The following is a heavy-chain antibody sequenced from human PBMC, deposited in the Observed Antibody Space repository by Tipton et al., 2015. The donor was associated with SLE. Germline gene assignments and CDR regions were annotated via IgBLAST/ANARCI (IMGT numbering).Heavy chain of an antibody. CDR2: INHRGRT. Sequence: TLSLTCAVYGGSFSGYYWNWIRQPPGKELEWIGEINHRGRTNYNPSLESRVTMSGDTSKNQFSLNLTSVTAADTAIYYCARDEYRYDGTGYHLLGHFDYWGQGTLVTVSS. J-gene: IGHJ4*02. D-gene: IGHD3-22*01. CDR3: ARDEYRYDGTGYHLLGHFDY. CDR1: GGSFSGYY. V-gene: IGHV4-34*01.